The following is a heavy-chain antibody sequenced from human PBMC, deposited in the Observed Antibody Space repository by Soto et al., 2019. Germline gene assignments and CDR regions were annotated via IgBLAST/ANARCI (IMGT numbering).Heavy chain of an antibody. CDR3: ARGLGDSWSGRYFDY. J-gene: IGHJ4*02. Sequence: EVHLVEFGGGLVQPGGSLRLSCAASGFTFSGYSMNWVRQAPGKGLEWVSYIRRTGSPIYYADSVKGRFTISRDNAKNSLYLPMNSLRAEDTAVYYCARGLGDSWSGRYFDYWGQGTLVTVSS. V-gene: IGHV3-48*01. CDR1: GFTFSGYS. D-gene: IGHD3-3*01. CDR2: IRRTGSPI.